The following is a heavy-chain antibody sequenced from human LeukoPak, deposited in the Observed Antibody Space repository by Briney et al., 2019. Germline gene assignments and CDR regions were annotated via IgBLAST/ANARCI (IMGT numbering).Heavy chain of an antibody. CDR1: GYTFTSYA. D-gene: IGHD3-10*01. CDR2: INAGNGNT. V-gene: IGHV1-3*01. J-gene: IGHJ4*02. CDR3: ARDGVMVRGGGLGY. Sequence: GASVKVSCKASGYTFTSYAMHWVRQAPGQRLEWMGWINAGNGNTKYSQKFQGRVTITRDTSASTAYMELSSPRSEDTAVYYCARDGVMVRGGGLGYWGQGTLVTVSS.